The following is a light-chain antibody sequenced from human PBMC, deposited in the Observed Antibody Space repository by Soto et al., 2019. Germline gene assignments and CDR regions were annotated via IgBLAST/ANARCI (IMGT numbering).Light chain of an antibody. CDR1: QIVSSW. CDR3: QQYKSFWT. J-gene: IGKJ1*01. V-gene: IGKV1-5*01. CDR2: DAS. Sequence: DIQLTQSPSTLSASVGDRVTITCRASQIVSSWLAWYQQKPGKAPKLLIYDASSLESWVPSRFSGSGSGTEFTLTISSLQSEDFATYYCQQYKSFWTFGQGTKVDIK.